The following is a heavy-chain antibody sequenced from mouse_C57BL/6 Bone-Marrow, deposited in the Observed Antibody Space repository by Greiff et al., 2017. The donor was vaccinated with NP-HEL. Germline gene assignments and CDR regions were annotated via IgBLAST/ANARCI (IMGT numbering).Heavy chain of an antibody. D-gene: IGHD1-1*01. CDR1: GFSLTSYG. CDR3: ARRDYYGSSYALDY. J-gene: IGHJ2*01. Sequence: VKLVESGPGLVQPSQSLSITCTVSGFSLTSYGVHWVRQSPGKGLEWLGVIWSGGSTGYNAAFISRLSISKDNSKSQVFFKMNSLQADDTAIYYCARRDYYGSSYALDYWGQGTTLTVSS. V-gene: IGHV2-2*01. CDR2: IWSGGST.